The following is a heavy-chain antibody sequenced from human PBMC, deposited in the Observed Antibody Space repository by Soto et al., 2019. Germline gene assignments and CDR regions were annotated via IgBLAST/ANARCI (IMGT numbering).Heavy chain of an antibody. CDR1: GFTFSSYA. CDR3: AKGRVWFGAGMDV. D-gene: IGHD3-10*01. V-gene: IGHV3-23*01. J-gene: IGHJ6*02. Sequence: EVQLLESGGGLVQPGGSLRLSCAASGFTFSSYAMSWVRQAPGKGLEWVSAISGSGGSTYYADSVKGRFTISRDNSKNTLYLQMNSLRAEYTAVYYCAKGRVWFGAGMDVWGQGTTVTVSS. CDR2: ISGSGGST.